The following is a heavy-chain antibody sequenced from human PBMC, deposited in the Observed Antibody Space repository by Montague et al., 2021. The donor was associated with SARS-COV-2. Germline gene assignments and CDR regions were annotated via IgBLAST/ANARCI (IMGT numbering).Heavy chain of an antibody. Sequence: SETLSLTRTVSGGSISSYYWSWIRQPPGKGLEWIGYIYYSGSTNXNPSLKSRVTISADTSKNQFSLKLSSVTAADTAVYYCARLGDGVVPSPILGVGPYYSYYYMDVWGKGTTVTVSS. J-gene: IGHJ6*03. CDR3: ARLGDGVVPSPILGVGPYYSYYYMDV. CDR1: GGSISSYY. CDR2: IYYSGST. D-gene: IGHD3-10*01. V-gene: IGHV4-59*12.